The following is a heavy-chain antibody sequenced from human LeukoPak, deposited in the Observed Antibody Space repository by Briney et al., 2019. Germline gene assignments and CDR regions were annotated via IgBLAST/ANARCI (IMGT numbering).Heavy chain of an antibody. CDR3: ARGRIAAAGFTYNWFDP. J-gene: IGHJ5*02. V-gene: IGHV1-69*13. CDR1: GGTFNSYA. Sequence: ASVKVSCKASGGTFNSYAISWVRQAPGQGLEWMGGIIPIFGTANYAQKFQGRVTITADESTSTAYMELSSLRSEDTAVYYCARGRIAAAGFTYNWFDPWGQGTLVTVSS. CDR2: IIPIFGTA. D-gene: IGHD6-13*01.